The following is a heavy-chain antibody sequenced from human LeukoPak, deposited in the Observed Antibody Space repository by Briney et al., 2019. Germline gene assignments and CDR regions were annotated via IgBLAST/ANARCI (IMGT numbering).Heavy chain of an antibody. V-gene: IGHV3-33*08. CDR3: VRDDDRPDNGLDY. Sequence: GGSLRLPCAASGFTVSSNYMSWVRQAPGKGLEWVAVILSDGSKDFYADSVKGRFTISRDNSKNTLYLQMNSLRAEDTALYYCVRDDDRPDNGLDYWGQGTLVTVSS. D-gene: IGHD3-22*01. CDR2: ILSDGSKD. J-gene: IGHJ4*02. CDR1: GFTVSSNY.